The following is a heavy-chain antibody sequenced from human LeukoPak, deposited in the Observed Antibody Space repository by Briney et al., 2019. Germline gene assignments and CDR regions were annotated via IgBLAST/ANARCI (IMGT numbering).Heavy chain of an antibody. V-gene: IGHV4-34*01. Sequence: SETLSLTCAVYGGSFSGYYWSWIRQPPGKGLEWIGSIYYSGSTYYNPSLKSRVTISVDTSKNHFSLKLSSVTAADTAVYYCARHLPHYYGSGSYYPFDYWGQGTLVTVSS. CDR1: GGSFSGYY. D-gene: IGHD3-10*01. CDR3: ARHLPHYYGSGSYYPFDY. J-gene: IGHJ4*02. CDR2: IYYSGST.